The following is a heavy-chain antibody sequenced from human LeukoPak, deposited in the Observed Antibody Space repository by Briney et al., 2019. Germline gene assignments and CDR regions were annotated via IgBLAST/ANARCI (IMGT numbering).Heavy chain of an antibody. CDR1: GFNFNNYG. J-gene: IGHJ6*03. CDR2: VSYDGSKK. D-gene: IGHD2-2*01. V-gene: IGHV3-30*03. Sequence: VGSLRLSCAASGFNFNNYGLHWVRQAPGRGLEWVAVVSYDGSKKYYADSVKGRFTISRDNSKNTLYLQMNSLRAEDTAVYYCARGAVSTSWHHYYYMDVWGKGTTVTVSS. CDR3: ARGAVSTSWHHYYYMDV.